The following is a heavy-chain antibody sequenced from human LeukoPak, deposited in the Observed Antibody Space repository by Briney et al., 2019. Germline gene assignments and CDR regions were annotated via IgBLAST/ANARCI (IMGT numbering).Heavy chain of an antibody. V-gene: IGHV4-59*01. CDR1: GGSISRYY. CDR2: IYSSGST. D-gene: IGHD2-21*02. Sequence: SETLSLTCTVSGGSISRYYWSWIRQTPGKGLEWIGYIYSSGSTKLSPSLKSRVTISVDTSKNQFSLKLSSVTAADTAVYYCARYTDCSGSDCYTNWFGPWGQGTLVTVSS. CDR3: ARYTDCSGSDCYTNWFGP. J-gene: IGHJ5*02.